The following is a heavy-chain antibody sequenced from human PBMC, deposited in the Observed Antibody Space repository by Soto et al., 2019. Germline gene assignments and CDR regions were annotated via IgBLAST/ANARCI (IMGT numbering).Heavy chain of an antibody. J-gene: IGHJ6*02. CDR3: ARDRVAATGSDPIIDSYKGMDV. D-gene: IGHD2-15*01. CDR2: ISGHNGNT. V-gene: IGHV1-18*01. Sequence: QVQMVQSGPEVKKPGASVKVSCEASSDIFSTYGVSWVRQAPGQGLEWMGWISGHNGNTNYAQKFQGRVLMTIDRSNTTGYGEWRSPRFDDTAVYFCARDRVAATGSDPIIDSYKGMDVWGQGTAVTVSS. CDR1: SDIFSTYG.